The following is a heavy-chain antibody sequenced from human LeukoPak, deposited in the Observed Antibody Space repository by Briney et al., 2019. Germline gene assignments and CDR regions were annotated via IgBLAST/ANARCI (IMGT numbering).Heavy chain of an antibody. D-gene: IGHD6-13*01. J-gene: IGHJ4*02. CDR3: AKDTAAAGTLDYFDY. V-gene: IGHV3-23*03. CDR2: IYSGGNT. Sequence: AGGSLRLSCAASGFTFSTYAMSWVRQAPGKGLEWVSVIYSGGNTYYADSVKGRFTISRDNSKNTLYLQMDSLRAEDKAVYYCAKDTAAAGTLDYFDYWGQGTLVTVSS. CDR1: GFTFSTYA.